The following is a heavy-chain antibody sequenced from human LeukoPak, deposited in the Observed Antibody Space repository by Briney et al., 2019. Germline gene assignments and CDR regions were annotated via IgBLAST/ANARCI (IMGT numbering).Heavy chain of an antibody. J-gene: IGHJ4*02. CDR3: ARDGPPVTTRDY. CDR2: ISAYNGNT. CDR1: GYTFTSYG. D-gene: IGHD4-17*01. V-gene: IGHV1-18*01. Sequence: ASVKVSCKASGYTFTSYGINWVRQAPGQGLEWMGRISAYNGNTNYAQKLQGRVTMTTDTSTSTVYMELRSLRSDDTAVYYCARDGPPVTTRDYWGQGTLVTVSS.